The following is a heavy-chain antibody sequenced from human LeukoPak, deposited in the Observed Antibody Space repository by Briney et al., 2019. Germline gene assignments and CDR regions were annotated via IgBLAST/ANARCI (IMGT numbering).Heavy chain of an antibody. V-gene: IGHV3-53*01. CDR3: ARDTVTTPY. CDR2: IYSGGTT. Sequence: GGSLRLSCAASGFRVSSVYMSWVRQAPGKGLQWVSVIYSGGTTDYADSVKGRFTISRDNSKNTLYLQMNSLRAEDTAVYYCARDTVTTPYWGQGTLVTVSS. D-gene: IGHD4-17*01. J-gene: IGHJ4*02. CDR1: GFRVSSVY.